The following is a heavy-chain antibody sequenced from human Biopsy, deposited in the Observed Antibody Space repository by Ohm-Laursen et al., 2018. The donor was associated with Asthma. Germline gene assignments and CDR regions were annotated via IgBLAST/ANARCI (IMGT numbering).Heavy chain of an antibody. CDR1: GGSISSGGFS. V-gene: IGHV4-30-2*01. CDR3: ARTTYGDDGFDP. CDR2: MFHRGTT. D-gene: IGHD4-17*01. J-gene: IGHJ5*02. Sequence: SETLSLTWTVSGGSISSGGFSWTWIRQPPGKGLEWIGYMFHRGTTHYNPSLTSRVTISLDRSKNQFSLKLTSVTAADTAVYYCARTTYGDDGFDPWGQGTLVTVSS.